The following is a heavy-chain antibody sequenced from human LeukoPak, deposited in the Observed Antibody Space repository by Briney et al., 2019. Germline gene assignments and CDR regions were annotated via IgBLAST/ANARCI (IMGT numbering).Heavy chain of an antibody. V-gene: IGHV3-23*01. Sequence: GGSLRLSCAASGFTFSDYAMSWVRQAPGEGLEWVSVISVSGGTTYYADSVKGRFTISRDSSKNTLYLQMTSLRADDTAVYYCAKGTRGYSAYTFDYWAREPWSPSPQ. J-gene: IGHJ4*02. CDR1: GFTFSDYA. CDR2: ISVSGGTT. D-gene: IGHD5-12*01. CDR3: AKGTRGYSAYTFDY.